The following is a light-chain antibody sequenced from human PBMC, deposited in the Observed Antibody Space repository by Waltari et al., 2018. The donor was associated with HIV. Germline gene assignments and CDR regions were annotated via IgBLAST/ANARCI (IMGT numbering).Light chain of an antibody. V-gene: IGLV3-1*01. CDR1: RLGDRY. CDR3: QAWDSSTAV. CDR2: QDN. J-gene: IGLJ2*01. Sequence: SYELTQPPSVSVSPGQTASITCSGARLGDRYACWYQQKPGQSPVLVIYQDNKRPSGIPERFSGSNSGNTATLTISGTQAMDESDYYCQAWDSSTAVFGGGTKLTVL.